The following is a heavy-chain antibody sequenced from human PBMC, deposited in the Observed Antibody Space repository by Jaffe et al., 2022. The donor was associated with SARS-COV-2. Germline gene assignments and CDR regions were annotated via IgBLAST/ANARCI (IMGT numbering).Heavy chain of an antibody. J-gene: IGHJ6*02. Sequence: QVQLVESGGGVVQPGRSLRLSCAASGFTFSSYAMHWVRQAPGKGLEWVAVISYDGSNKYYADSVKGRFTISRDNSKNTLYLQMNSLRAEDTAVYYCARGLWVYGGVGDYYGMDVWGQGTTVTVSS. CDR1: GFTFSSYA. D-gene: IGHD4-17*01. CDR3: ARGLWVYGGVGDYYGMDV. V-gene: IGHV3-30-3*01. CDR2: ISYDGSNK.